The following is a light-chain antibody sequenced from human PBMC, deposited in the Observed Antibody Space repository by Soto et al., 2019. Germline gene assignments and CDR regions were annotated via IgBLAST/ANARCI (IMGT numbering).Light chain of an antibody. V-gene: IGKV3-20*01. Sequence: EIVLTQSPGTLSLSPGERATLSCRASQSVSSSYLAWYQQKPGQAPRLLIYGASSRATGIPDRFSGSGSGTDFTLTISRLEPEDFAVYYCQQYGSSHPYTFGQGTKLENK. J-gene: IGKJ2*01. CDR2: GAS. CDR3: QQYGSSHPYT. CDR1: QSVSSSY.